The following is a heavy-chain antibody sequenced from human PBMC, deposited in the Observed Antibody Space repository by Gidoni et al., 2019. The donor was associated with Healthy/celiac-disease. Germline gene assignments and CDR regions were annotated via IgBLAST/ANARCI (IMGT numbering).Heavy chain of an antibody. Sequence: QVQLVQSGAEEKKPGASVKVSCKASGYTFTSYAMHWVRQAPGQRLEWMGWINAGNGNTKYSQKFQGRVTITRDTSASTAYMELSSLRSEDTAVYYCARGAIAVAGITPDYWGQGTLVTVSS. J-gene: IGHJ4*02. D-gene: IGHD6-19*01. V-gene: IGHV1-3*05. CDR3: ARGAIAVAGITPDY. CDR1: GYTFTSYA. CDR2: INAGNGNT.